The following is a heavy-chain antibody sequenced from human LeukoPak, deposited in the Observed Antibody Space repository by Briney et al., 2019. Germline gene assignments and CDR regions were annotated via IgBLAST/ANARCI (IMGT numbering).Heavy chain of an antibody. V-gene: IGHV1-2*02. CDR1: GYTFTGYY. D-gene: IGHD6-6*01. CDR3: ARPRWSSSPSFDY. Sequence: ASVKVSCKASGYTFTGYYMHWVRQAPGQGLEWMGGINPNSGGTDYAQKFQGRVTMTRDTSISTAYMELSRLRSDDTAVYYCARPRWSSSPSFDYWGQGTLVTVSS. CDR2: INPNSGGT. J-gene: IGHJ4*02.